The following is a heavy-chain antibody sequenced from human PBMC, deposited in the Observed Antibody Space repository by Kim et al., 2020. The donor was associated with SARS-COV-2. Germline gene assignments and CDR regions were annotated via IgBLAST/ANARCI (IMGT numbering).Heavy chain of an antibody. CDR1: GYSFTSFW. Sequence: GESLKISCKGSGYSFTSFWISWVRQMPGKGLEWMGRIDPSDSYTNYSPSFQGHVTISADKSISTAYLQWSSLKASETAMYYCARHRPVLLWFGELYYWGQGTLVTVSS. CDR3: ARHRPVLLWFGELYY. CDR2: IDPSDSYT. D-gene: IGHD3-10*01. J-gene: IGHJ4*02. V-gene: IGHV5-10-1*01.